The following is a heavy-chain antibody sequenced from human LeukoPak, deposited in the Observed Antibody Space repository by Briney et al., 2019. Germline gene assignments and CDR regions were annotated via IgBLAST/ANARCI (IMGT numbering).Heavy chain of an antibody. V-gene: IGHV3-9*01. CDR3: AKGGSGSYYPGTIDY. CDR1: GFTFDDYA. D-gene: IGHD1-26*01. Sequence: SLRLSCAASGFTFDDYAMHWVRQAPGKGLEWVSGISWNSGSIGYADSVKGRFTISRDNAKNSLYLQMNSLRAEDTALYYCAKGGSGSYYPGTIDYWGQGTLVTVSS. CDR2: ISWNSGSI. J-gene: IGHJ4*02.